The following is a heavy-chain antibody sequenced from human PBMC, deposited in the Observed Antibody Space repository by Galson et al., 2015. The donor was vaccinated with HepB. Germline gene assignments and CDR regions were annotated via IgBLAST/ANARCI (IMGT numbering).Heavy chain of an antibody. J-gene: IGHJ3*02. V-gene: IGHV3-30*18. D-gene: IGHD3-22*01. Sequence: SLRLSCAASGFTFSSYGMHWVRQAPGKGLEWVAVISYDGSNKYYADSVKGRFTISGDNSKNTLYLQMNSLRAEGTAVYYCAKDLYYDSSEGDGHAFDIWGQGTMVTVSS. CDR1: GFTFSSYG. CDR2: ISYDGSNK. CDR3: AKDLYYDSSEGDGHAFDI.